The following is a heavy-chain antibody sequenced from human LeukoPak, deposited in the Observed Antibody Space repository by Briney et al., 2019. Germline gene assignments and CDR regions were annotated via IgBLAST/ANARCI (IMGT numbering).Heavy chain of an antibody. D-gene: IGHD2-2*02. CDR2: ISAYNGNT. J-gene: IGHJ2*01. CDR1: GYTFTSYG. V-gene: IGHV1-18*01. CDR3: ARGLSVVVPAAIRTFWYFDL. Sequence: ASVKVSCKASGYTFTSYGISWVRQAPGQGLEWMGWISAYNGNTNYAQKLQGRVTMTTDTSTSTAYMELRSLRSDDTAVYYCARGLSVVVPAAIRTFWYFDLWGRGTLVTVSS.